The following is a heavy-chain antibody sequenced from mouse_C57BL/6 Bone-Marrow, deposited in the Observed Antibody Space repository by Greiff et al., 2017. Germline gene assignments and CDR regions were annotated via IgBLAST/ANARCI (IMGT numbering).Heavy chain of an antibody. CDR2: IYPRSGNT. Sequence: VQVVESGAELARPGASVKLSCKASGYTFTSYGISWVKQRTGQGLEWIGEIYPRSGNTYYNEKFKGKATLTADKSSSTAYMELRSLTSEDSAVYFCARDSSYYFDYWGQGTTLTVSS. V-gene: IGHV1-81*01. J-gene: IGHJ2*01. D-gene: IGHD1-1*01. CDR3: ARDSSYYFDY. CDR1: GYTFTSYG.